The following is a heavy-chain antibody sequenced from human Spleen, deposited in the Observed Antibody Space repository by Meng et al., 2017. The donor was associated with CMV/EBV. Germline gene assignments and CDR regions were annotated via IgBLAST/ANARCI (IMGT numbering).Heavy chain of an antibody. D-gene: IGHD3-3*01. Sequence: KVSCKASGYTFTSYGISWVRQAPGQGLEWMGWISAYNGNTNYAQKFQGRVTMTRDTSISTAYMELSRLRSDDTAVYYCARAIFWSGYSTWGQGTLVTVSS. CDR3: ARAIFWSGYST. CDR2: ISAYNGNT. CDR1: GYTFTSYG. J-gene: IGHJ5*02. V-gene: IGHV1-18*01.